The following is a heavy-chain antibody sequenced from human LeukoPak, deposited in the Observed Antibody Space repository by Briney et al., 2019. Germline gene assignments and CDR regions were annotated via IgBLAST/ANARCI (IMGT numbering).Heavy chain of an antibody. CDR1: GGSISSSSYY. CDR3: ARELYYYDSSGPPEDY. J-gene: IGHJ4*02. D-gene: IGHD3-22*01. Sequence: SETLSLTCTVSGGSISSSSYYWGWIRQPPGRGLEWIGYIYYSGSTYYNPSLKSRVTISVDTSKNQFSLKLSSVTAADTAVYYCARELYYYDSSGPPEDYWGQGTLVTVSS. V-gene: IGHV4-30-4*08. CDR2: IYYSGST.